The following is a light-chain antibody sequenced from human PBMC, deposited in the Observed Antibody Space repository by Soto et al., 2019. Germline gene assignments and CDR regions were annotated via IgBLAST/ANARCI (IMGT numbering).Light chain of an antibody. CDR3: QQLNSFPLFT. V-gene: IGKV1-9*01. J-gene: IGKJ3*01. CDR2: AAS. CDR1: QGISSY. Sequence: DIQLTQSPSFLSASVGDRVTITCRASQGISSYLAWYQQKAGKAPKLLIYAASTLQRGVPSRFSGSGSGTEFTLTISSLQPEDFATYYCQQLNSFPLFTFGPGTKVDIK.